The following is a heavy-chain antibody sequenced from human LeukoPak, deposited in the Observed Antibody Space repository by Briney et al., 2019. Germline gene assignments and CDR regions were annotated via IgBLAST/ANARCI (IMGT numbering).Heavy chain of an antibody. Sequence: PGGSLRLSXGASGFTFSAYAMNWVRQAPGKEMEWVSSITGTTGNTYVAESVKGRFTISRDNSRNTLYLQMNSLRAEDTAIYYCAKGTLGSCSGARCYPFDYWGQGALVTVSS. J-gene: IGHJ4*02. CDR2: ITGTTGNT. D-gene: IGHD2-15*01. CDR1: GFTFSAYA. V-gene: IGHV3-23*01. CDR3: AKGTLGSCSGARCYPFDY.